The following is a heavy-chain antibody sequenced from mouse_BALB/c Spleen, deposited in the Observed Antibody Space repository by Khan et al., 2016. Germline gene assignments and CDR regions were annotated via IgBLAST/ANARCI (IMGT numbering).Heavy chain of an antibody. CDR1: GYTFTSYW. CDR3: ARRGGYGPFCN. V-gene: IGHV1-87*01. CDR2: IYPGDGDT. D-gene: IGHD2-2*01. Sequence: QVQLQQSGAELARPGASVKLSCKASGYTFTSYWMQWVKQRLGQGLEWIGAIYPGDGDTRYTQKFKGKATLTADKSSSTAYMQLSSLASEDSAVYYWARRGGYGPFCNWGQGTTLTVSS. J-gene: IGHJ2*01.